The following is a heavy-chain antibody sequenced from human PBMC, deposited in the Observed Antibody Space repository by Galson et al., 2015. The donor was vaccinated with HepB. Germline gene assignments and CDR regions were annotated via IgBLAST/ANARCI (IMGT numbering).Heavy chain of an antibody. Sequence: SLRLSCAASGFTFSSYSMNWVRQAPGKGLEWVSYISSSSSTIYYADSVKGRFTISRDNAKNSLYLQMNSLRAEDTAVYYCARGPSGYSSSWYTDYYYYYGMDVWGQGTTVTVSS. D-gene: IGHD6-13*01. CDR1: GFTFSSYS. V-gene: IGHV3-48*01. J-gene: IGHJ6*02. CDR2: ISSSSSTI. CDR3: ARGPSGYSSSWYTDYYYYYGMDV.